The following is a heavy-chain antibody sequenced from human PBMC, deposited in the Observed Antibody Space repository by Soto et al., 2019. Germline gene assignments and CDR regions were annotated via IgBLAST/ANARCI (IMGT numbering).Heavy chain of an antibody. CDR3: AGALCGGDCYIDP. J-gene: IGHJ5*02. D-gene: IGHD2-21*02. CDR2: ISYSGNT. V-gene: IGHV4-59*01. CDR1: GASIRSYY. Sequence: SETLSLTCTVSGASIRSYYWSWIRQPPGKGLEWIGYISYSGNTDYKPSLKSRASISVDTSKNQLYLRLNSVTAADTAVYYCAGALCGGDCYIDPWGQGTLVTVSS.